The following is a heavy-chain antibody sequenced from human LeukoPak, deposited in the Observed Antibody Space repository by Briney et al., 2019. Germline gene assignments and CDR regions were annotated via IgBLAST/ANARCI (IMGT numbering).Heavy chain of an antibody. J-gene: IGHJ4*02. CDR3: ASGSSSWY. CDR2: VYYSGRT. D-gene: IGHD6-13*01. Sequence: SETLSLTCTVSGDSVNSDSYYWTWIRQPPGKGLEWIGYVYYSGRTNYNPSLKSRVTISIDMSKTRFSLKLNSVTAADTAVYYCASGSSSWYWGQGTLVTVSS. V-gene: IGHV4-61*01. CDR1: GDSVNSDSYY.